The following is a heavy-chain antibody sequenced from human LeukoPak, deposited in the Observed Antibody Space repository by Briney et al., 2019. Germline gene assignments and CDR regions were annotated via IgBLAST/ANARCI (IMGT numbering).Heavy chain of an antibody. CDR3: ARQIALASTAGFDF. CDR2: IYSTGST. D-gene: IGHD6-13*01. J-gene: IGHJ4*02. V-gene: IGHV4-4*07. CDR1: GGSISSYY. Sequence: PSETLSLTCTVSGGSISSYYWSWIRQPAGKGLEWIGRIYSTGSTNYNPSLKSRVTMSVDTSKNQFSLRLRSVTAADTAVYYCARQIALASTAGFDFWGQGALVTVSS.